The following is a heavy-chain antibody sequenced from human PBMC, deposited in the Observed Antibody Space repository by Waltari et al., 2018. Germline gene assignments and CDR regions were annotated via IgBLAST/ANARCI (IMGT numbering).Heavy chain of an antibody. CDR2: INTDTGNP. J-gene: IGHJ2*01. Sequence: QVQLVQSGSELREPGASVKISCQASGYSFSDYPMNWVRQAPGQGLEWMGWINTDTGNPTYAQGFTGRFVFSLDTSVSTAYLQISSLEAEDTAVYYCARKIGATSSAWYFDLWGRGSLVTVPS. V-gene: IGHV7-4-1*02. D-gene: IGHD6-6*01. CDR3: ARKIGATSSAWYFDL. CDR1: GYSFSDYP.